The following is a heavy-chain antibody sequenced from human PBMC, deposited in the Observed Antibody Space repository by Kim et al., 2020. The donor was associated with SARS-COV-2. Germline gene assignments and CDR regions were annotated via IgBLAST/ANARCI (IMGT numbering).Heavy chain of an antibody. Sequence: GGSLRLSCAASGFTFSSYEMNWVRQAPGKGLEWVSYISSSGSTIYYADSVKGRFTISRDNAKNSLYLQMNSLRAEDTAVYYCAREGAITFGGVIAYYYYYGMDVWGQGTTVTVSS. CDR3: AREGAITFGGVIAYYYYYGMDV. CDR2: ISSSGSTI. J-gene: IGHJ6*02. CDR1: GFTFSSYE. D-gene: IGHD3-16*02. V-gene: IGHV3-48*03.